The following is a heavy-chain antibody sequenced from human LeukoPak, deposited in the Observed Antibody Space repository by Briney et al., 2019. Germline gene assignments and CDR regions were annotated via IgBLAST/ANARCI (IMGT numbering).Heavy chain of an antibody. CDR3: ARVALGGINDQQLVQGNWFDP. CDR1: GFTFSSYS. Sequence: GGSLRLSCAASGFTFSSYSMNWVRQAPGKGLEWVSSISSSSSYIYYADSVKGRFTISRDNAKNSLYLQMNSLRAEDTAVYYCARVALGGINDQQLVQGNWFDPWGQGTLVTVSS. J-gene: IGHJ5*02. V-gene: IGHV3-21*01. D-gene: IGHD6-13*01. CDR2: ISSSSSYI.